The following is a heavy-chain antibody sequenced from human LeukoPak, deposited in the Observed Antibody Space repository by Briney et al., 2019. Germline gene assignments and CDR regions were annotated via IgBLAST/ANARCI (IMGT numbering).Heavy chain of an antibody. J-gene: IGHJ4*02. Sequence: GGSLRLSCAASGFTFDDYAMHWVRHAPGKGLEWVSGISWNRGSIDYADSVKGRFTIARDNAKNSLYLQMNSLRAEDTALYYCAKGVGATQGPVDYWGQGTLVTVSS. D-gene: IGHD1-26*01. CDR1: GFTFDDYA. V-gene: IGHV3-9*01. CDR2: ISWNRGSI. CDR3: AKGVGATQGPVDY.